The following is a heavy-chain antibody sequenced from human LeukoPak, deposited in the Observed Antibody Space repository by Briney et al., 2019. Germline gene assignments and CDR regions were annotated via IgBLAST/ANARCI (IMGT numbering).Heavy chain of an antibody. CDR2: ISGYNGNT. Sequence: GASVKVSCKASGYTFTSYGISWVRQAPGQGLEWMAWISGYNGNTNYPQKFQGRVTMTTDTSTSTAYMELRSLRSDDTAVYYCARDWGNPKPYYFDYWGQGTLVTVSS. D-gene: IGHD3-16*01. CDR3: ARDWGNPKPYYFDY. V-gene: IGHV1-18*01. J-gene: IGHJ4*02. CDR1: GYTFTSYG.